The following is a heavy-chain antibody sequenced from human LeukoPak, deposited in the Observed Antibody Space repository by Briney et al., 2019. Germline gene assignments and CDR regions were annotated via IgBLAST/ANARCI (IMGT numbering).Heavy chain of an antibody. CDR2: ISGSGDTT. CDR3: AEDRGY. Sequence: GGSLRLSCAASGLTFSTYGMTWVRQAPGKGLEWVSGISGSGDTTYYADSVKGRFTISRDNSKDTLYLQMNSLRAEDTAVYYCAEDRGYWGQGTLVTVSS. J-gene: IGHJ4*02. V-gene: IGHV3-23*01. CDR1: GLTFSTYG.